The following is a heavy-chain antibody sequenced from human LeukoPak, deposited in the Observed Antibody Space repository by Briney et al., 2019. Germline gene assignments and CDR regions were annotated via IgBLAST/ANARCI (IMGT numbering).Heavy chain of an antibody. CDR2: ITSTSSYI. V-gene: IGHV3-21*01. CDR1: GFTFSSYS. J-gene: IGHJ4*02. CDR3: ARYSASGSTDPIDY. D-gene: IGHD3-10*01. Sequence: GGSLRLSCAASGFTFSSYSMNWVRQAPGKGLEWVSSITSTSSYISYADSVKGRFTISRDNAKNSLFLQMNTLRAEDTAVYYCARYSASGSTDPIDYWGQGTLVTVSS.